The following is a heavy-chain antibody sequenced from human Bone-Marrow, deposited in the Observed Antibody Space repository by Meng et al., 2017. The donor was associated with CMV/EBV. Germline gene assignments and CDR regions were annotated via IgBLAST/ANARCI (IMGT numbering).Heavy chain of an antibody. V-gene: IGHV4-34*01. CDR1: GGSFSAYY. Sequence: SETLSLTCAVYGGSFSAYYWSWIRQPPGKGLEWIGEINHSGSTNYKPSLKSRVTISVDTSKNQFSLKLNSVTAADTAVYYCAREKRFLEWPYWYFDLWGRGTLVTVSS. J-gene: IGHJ2*01. D-gene: IGHD3-3*01. CDR3: AREKRFLEWPYWYFDL. CDR2: INHSGST.